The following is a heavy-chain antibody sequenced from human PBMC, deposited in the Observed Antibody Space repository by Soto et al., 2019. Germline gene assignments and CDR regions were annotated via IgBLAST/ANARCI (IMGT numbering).Heavy chain of an antibody. J-gene: IGHJ4*02. Sequence: EVQLVESGGGLVKPGGSLRLSCAASGFTFSNAWMSWVRQAPGKGLEWVGRIKSKTDGGTTDYAAPVKGRFTISRDDSKNTLYLQMNSLKTEDTAVYYCTTEGTVTTSQRRDYWGQGTLVTVSS. D-gene: IGHD4-17*01. CDR2: IKSKTDGGTT. CDR3: TTEGTVTTSQRRDY. V-gene: IGHV3-15*01. CDR1: GFTFSNAW.